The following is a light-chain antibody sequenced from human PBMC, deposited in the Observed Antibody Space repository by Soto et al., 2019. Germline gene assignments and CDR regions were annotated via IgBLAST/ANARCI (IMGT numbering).Light chain of an antibody. CDR3: EQYAHWPPYS. Sequence: THPPVTLSVSPGDRASLACRASKSVSRFLAWYQQTPGQPPRLLIYAASSRVLGVPDRFTGSGSGTDFTLTNSAVQSDDAAIYYCEQYAHWPPYSFGQGTMLEI. J-gene: IGKJ2*01. CDR1: KSVSRF. CDR2: AAS. V-gene: IGKV3-15*01.